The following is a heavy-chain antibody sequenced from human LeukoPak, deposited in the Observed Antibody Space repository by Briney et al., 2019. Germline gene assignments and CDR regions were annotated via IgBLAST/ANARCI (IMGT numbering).Heavy chain of an antibody. D-gene: IGHD3-10*01. CDR3: ATGLWFGKYLDV. J-gene: IGHJ6*04. V-gene: IGHV1-18*01. CDR1: GYTFTSYG. Sequence: ASVKVSRKASGYTFTSYGISWVRQAPGQGLEWMGWISAYNGNTDYAQKFQGRVTMTEDTSTDTAYMELSSLRSEDTAVYYCATGLWFGKYLDVWGKGTTVTISS. CDR2: ISAYNGNT.